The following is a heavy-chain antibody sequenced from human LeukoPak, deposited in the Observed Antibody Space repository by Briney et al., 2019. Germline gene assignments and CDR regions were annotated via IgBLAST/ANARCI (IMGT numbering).Heavy chain of an antibody. CDR3: ARAYYYDSSGYYPVDY. CDR1: GFNFSSYA. V-gene: IGHV3-23*01. Sequence: GGSLRLSCAASGFNFSSYAMSWVRQAPGKGLEWVSVISGSGGSTYYADSVKGRFTISRDNAKNTLYLQMNSLRAEDTAVYYCARAYYYDSSGYYPVDYWGQGTLVTVSS. D-gene: IGHD3-22*01. CDR2: ISGSGGST. J-gene: IGHJ4*02.